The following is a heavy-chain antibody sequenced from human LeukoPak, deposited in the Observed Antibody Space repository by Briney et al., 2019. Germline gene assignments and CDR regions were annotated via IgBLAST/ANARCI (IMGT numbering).Heavy chain of an antibody. CDR3: ARVSRELGMGYYYYGMDV. D-gene: IGHD1-26*01. J-gene: IGHJ6*02. V-gene: IGHV4-31*03. CDR2: IYYSGST. CDR1: GGSISSGGYY. Sequence: SETLSLTCTVSGGSISSGGYYWGWLRQHPGKGLEWIGYIYYSGSTYYNPSRKSRFTISVDTSKNQFSLKLSSVTAADTAVYYCARVSRELGMGYYYYGMDVWGQGTTVTVSS.